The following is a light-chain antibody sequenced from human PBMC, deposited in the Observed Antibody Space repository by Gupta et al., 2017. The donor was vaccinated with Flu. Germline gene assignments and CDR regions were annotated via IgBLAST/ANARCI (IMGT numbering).Light chain of an antibody. Sequence: QSVLTQPFSASGTPGQRVTVSCFGSKSKIGRNTVNWYQHGPGMAPKLLLYGYDQLPSGVPDRFSGSKSGTSPSLAIRGLRYEDEADYDCSSWDGIMNVVVFGGGTKLTV. CDR3: SSWDGIMNVVV. CDR1: KSKIGRNT. CDR2: GYD. V-gene: IGLV1-44*01. J-gene: IGLJ2*01.